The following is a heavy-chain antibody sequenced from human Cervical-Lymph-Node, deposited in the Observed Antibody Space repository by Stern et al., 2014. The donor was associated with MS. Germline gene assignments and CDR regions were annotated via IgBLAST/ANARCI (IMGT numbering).Heavy chain of an antibody. CDR3: ARTGDDFGDYSLSY. V-gene: IGHV4-39*01. CDR2: IYSSGST. J-gene: IGHJ4*02. CDR1: GGSINTNNYY. Sequence: QLVESGPGLVKPSETLSLTCTVSGGSINTNNYYWGWIRQPPGKGLEWIGNIYSSGSTFYSPSLKSRVTMSVDTSKNQLSLKLSSLTAADTAVYYCARTGDDFGDYSLSYWGQGTLVTVSS. D-gene: IGHD4-17*01.